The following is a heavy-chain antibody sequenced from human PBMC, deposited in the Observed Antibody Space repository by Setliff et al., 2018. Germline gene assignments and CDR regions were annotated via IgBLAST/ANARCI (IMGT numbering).Heavy chain of an antibody. D-gene: IGHD3-16*02. V-gene: IGHV4-39*07. CDR2: IYHSGST. Sequence: SETLSLTCTVSGGSISSSSYYWGWTRQPPGKGLEWIGEIYHSGSTNYNPSLKSRVTISVDTSKNEFSLKLSSVTAADTAVYYCARDLYDYVWGTYRYHDAFDIWGQGTTVTVSS. CDR3: ARDLYDYVWGTYRYHDAFDI. CDR1: GGSISSSSYY. J-gene: IGHJ3*02.